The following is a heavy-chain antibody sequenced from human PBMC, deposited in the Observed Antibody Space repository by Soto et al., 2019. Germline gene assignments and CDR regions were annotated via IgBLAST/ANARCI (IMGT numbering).Heavy chain of an antibody. V-gene: IGHV3-23*01. CDR2: ISATGGGT. CDR3: AKDRRAGGNSAFYFDF. D-gene: IGHD3-16*01. J-gene: IGHJ4*02. CDR1: VFKFSNYA. Sequence: PGGPLRLSCAAPVFKFSNYAMSWVRQAPGKGLEWVSLISATGGGTYYADSVKGRFTISRDNSHNTLYLQVHSLTAEDTAVYYCAKDRRAGGNSAFYFDFWGQGAQVTVSS.